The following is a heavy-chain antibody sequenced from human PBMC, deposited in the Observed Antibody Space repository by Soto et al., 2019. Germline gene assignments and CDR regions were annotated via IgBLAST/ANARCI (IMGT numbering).Heavy chain of an antibody. D-gene: IGHD3-10*01. CDR2: IGTAGDT. CDR1: GFTFSSYD. V-gene: IGHV3-13*01. J-gene: IGHJ6*02. Sequence: EVQLVESGGGLVQPGGSLRLSCAASGFTFSSYDMHWVHQATGKGLEWVSAIGTAGDTYYPGSVKGRFTISRENAKNSLYLQMNSLRAGDTAVYYCARDAGYYYGSGRGGMDVWGQGTTVTVSS. CDR3: ARDAGYYYGSGRGGMDV.